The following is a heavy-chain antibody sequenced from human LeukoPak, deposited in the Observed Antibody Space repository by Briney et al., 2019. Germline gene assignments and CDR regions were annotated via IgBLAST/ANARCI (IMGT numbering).Heavy chain of an antibody. D-gene: IGHD2-21*02. J-gene: IGHJ2*01. CDR1: GDSITSGDYY. CDR2: LYYSGST. V-gene: IGHV4-30-4*01. Sequence: SETLSLTCTVSGDSITSGDYYWSWIRQPPGKGLEWIAYLYYSGSTYYNPSLKSRITMSLDTSKSQFSLKRNSVTAADTAVYYCVRDHCGGNCYAGSYWYFDLWGRGTLGTVSS. CDR3: VRDHCGGNCYAGSYWYFDL.